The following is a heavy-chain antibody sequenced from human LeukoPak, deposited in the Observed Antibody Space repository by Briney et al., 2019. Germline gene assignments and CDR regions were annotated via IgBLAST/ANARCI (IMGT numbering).Heavy chain of an antibody. CDR1: GFTVSSNY. CDR2: IYSGGST. V-gene: IGHV3-66*02. J-gene: IGHJ4*02. CDR3: ARDQSFQQLAQDY. D-gene: IGHD6-6*01. Sequence: PGGSLRLSCAASGFTVSSNYMSWVRQAPGKGLEWVSVIYSGGSTYYADSVKGRFTTSRDNSKNTLYLQMNSLRAEDTAVYYCARDQSFQQLAQDYWGQGTLVTVSS.